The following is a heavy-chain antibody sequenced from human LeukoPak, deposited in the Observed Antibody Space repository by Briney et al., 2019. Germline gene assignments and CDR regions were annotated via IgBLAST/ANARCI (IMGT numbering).Heavy chain of an antibody. Sequence: GGSLRLSCAASGFTFSSYWMSWVRQAPGKGLEWVANIKQDGSEKYYVDSVKGRFAISRDNAKNSLYLQMNSLRAEDTAVYYCAKDRLRSWFDPWGQGTLVTVSS. CDR3: AKDRLRSWFDP. CDR1: GFTFSSYW. V-gene: IGHV3-7*03. J-gene: IGHJ5*02. CDR2: IKQDGSEK.